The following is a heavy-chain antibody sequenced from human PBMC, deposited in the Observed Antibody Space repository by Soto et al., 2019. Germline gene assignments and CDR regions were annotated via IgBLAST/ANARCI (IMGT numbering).Heavy chain of an antibody. V-gene: IGHV1-24*01. J-gene: IGHJ4*02. D-gene: IGHD3-9*01. Sequence: ASVKVSCKVSGYTLTELSMHWVRQAPGKGLEWKGGFDPEDGETIYAQKFQGRVTMTEDTSTDTAYMELSSLRSEDTAVYYCATISYDILTGYYTGTYYFDYWGQGTLVTVSS. CDR1: GYTLTELS. CDR2: FDPEDGET. CDR3: ATISYDILTGYYTGTYYFDY.